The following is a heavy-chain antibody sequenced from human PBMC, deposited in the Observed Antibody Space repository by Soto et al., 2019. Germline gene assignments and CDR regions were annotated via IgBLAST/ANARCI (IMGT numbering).Heavy chain of an antibody. CDR3: ASKAACGGDCYAFDS. J-gene: IGHJ4*02. D-gene: IGHD2-21*02. Sequence: QVYLVQSGAEVKKPGSSVKISCKASGGIFSSNTINWVRQAAGQGLEWTGGIIPLFGTANYAEKFQGRVTITADKSTKTEYMELTSLRSEDTVVYYCASKAACGGDCYAFDSWGQGTLVTVSS. CDR1: GGIFSSNT. CDR2: IIPLFGTA. V-gene: IGHV1-69*06.